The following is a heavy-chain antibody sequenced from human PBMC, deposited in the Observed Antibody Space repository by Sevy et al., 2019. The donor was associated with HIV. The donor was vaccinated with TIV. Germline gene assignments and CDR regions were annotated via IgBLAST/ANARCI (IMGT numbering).Heavy chain of an antibody. CDR3: ARDPVGGPLGMDV. V-gene: IGHV1-18*04. J-gene: IGHJ6*02. CDR1: GYTFTSYG. Sequence: ASVKVSCKASGYTFTSYGISWVRQAPGQGLEWMGWISAYNGNTNYAQKLQGRVTMTTDTSTSTAYMELRSLRSEEPAVYYCARDPVGGPLGMDVWGQGTTVTVSS. CDR2: ISAYNGNT. D-gene: IGHD3-10*01.